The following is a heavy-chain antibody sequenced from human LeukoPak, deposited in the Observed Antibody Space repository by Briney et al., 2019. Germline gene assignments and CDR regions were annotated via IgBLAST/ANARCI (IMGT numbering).Heavy chain of an antibody. D-gene: IGHD6-13*01. CDR1: GFTFSSYW. Sequence: PGGSLRLSCSASGFTFSSYWVTWVRQAPGKGLEWVANVKQDGSEKNYVDSVKGRFTISRDNAKNSLYLQMNSLRVDDTAVYYCARVGTKKQLDLDYWGQGTLVTVSS. J-gene: IGHJ4*02. V-gene: IGHV3-7*01. CDR3: ARVGTKKQLDLDY. CDR2: VKQDGSEK.